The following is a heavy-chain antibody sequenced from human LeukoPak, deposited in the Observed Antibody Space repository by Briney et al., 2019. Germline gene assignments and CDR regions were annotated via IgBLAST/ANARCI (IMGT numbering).Heavy chain of an antibody. CDR3: ARGRVYFYGSGSRYLDDAFDL. J-gene: IGHJ3*01. V-gene: IGHV4-59*01. D-gene: IGHD3-10*01. CDR1: GDSISSYY. CDR2: ISYGGNT. Sequence: SETLSLTCTVAGDSISSYYWNWTRQSPGKGLEWVGQISYGGNTKYNPSLRGRVTISADTSKFSLKLTSVTAADTAVYFCARGRVYFYGSGSRYLDDAFDLWGQGTTVTVSS.